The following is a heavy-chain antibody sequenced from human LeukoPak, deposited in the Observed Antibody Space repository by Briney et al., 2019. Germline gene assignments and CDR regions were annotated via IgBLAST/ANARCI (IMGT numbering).Heavy chain of an antibody. CDR2: IIPIFGTA. J-gene: IGHJ5*02. D-gene: IGHD6-13*01. Sequence: SVKVSCKASEGTFSSYAISWLRQAPGQRLEWMGGIIPIFGTANYAQKFQGRVTITADESTSTAYMELSSLRSEDTAVYYCARCPSSSWKENWFDPWGQGTLVTVSS. CDR3: ARCPSSSWKENWFDP. V-gene: IGHV1-69*01. CDR1: EGTFSSYA.